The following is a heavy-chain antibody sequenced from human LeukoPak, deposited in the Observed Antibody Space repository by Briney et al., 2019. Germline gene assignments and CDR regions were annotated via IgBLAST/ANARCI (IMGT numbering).Heavy chain of an antibody. V-gene: IGHV1-18*01. Sequence: ASVKVSCKASGYTFNHHGISWVRQAPGQGLEWMGWISCFNGDTHYAQKFQGRVTMTTDTSTTTAYMELRSLRSDDTALYYCARDPTNTSGRYAYFDYWGQGPLVTVSS. D-gene: IGHD6-19*01. CDR1: GYTFNHHG. J-gene: IGHJ4*02. CDR2: ISCFNGDT. CDR3: ARDPTNTSGRYAYFDY.